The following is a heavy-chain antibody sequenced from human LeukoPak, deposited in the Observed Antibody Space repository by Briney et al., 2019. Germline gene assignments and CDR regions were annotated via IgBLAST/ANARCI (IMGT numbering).Heavy chain of an antibody. CDR1: GGSISHYY. CDR2: IFTSGDT. CDR3: ARTARVFDY. V-gene: IGHV4-4*09. J-gene: IGHJ4*02. D-gene: IGHD5-18*01. Sequence: PSETLSLTCTVSGGSISHYYWSWIRQSPGKGLEVIGYIFTSGDTNYNPSLKSRVTMSLDTSKKQLSLTMSSVTAADTAVYYCARTARVFDYWGQGTLVTVSS.